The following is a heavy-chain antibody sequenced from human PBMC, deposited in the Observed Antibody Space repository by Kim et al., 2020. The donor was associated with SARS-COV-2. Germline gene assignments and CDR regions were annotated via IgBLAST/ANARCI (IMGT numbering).Heavy chain of an antibody. J-gene: IGHJ4*02. V-gene: IGHV4-39*01. Sequence: YYNPSLKSRVTISVDTSKNQFSLKLSSVTAADTAVYYCARQFGDTAIDDYWGQGTLVTVSS. CDR3: ARQFGDTAIDDY. D-gene: IGHD5-18*01.